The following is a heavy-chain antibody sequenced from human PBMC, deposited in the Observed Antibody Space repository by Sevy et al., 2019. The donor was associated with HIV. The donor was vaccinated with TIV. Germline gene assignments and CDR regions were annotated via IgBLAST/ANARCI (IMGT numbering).Heavy chain of an antibody. CDR1: GFTFSNYA. CDR2: ISGSGGST. CDR3: AKWSVLPSSPFDY. Sequence: GGSLRLSCAASGFTFSNYAMSWVRQAPGKGLEWVSAISGSGGSTYYADSVKGRFTISRDNSKNTLFLQMNSLRAEDTAVHFCAKWSVLPSSPFDYWGQGTLVTVSS. V-gene: IGHV3-23*01. D-gene: IGHD6-6*01. J-gene: IGHJ4*02.